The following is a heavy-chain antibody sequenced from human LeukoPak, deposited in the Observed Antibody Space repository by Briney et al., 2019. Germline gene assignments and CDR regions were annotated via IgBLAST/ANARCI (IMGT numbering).Heavy chain of an antibody. CDR2: IHHGSSKT. J-gene: IGHJ6*03. CDR1: GSCCSSYW. CDR3: ARSTRGYDSREYYYYYMDV. D-gene: IGHD5-12*01. Sequence: GASLLTCCKSAGSCCSSYWNWWGLQPPGRGLEWMGIIHHGSSKTNYNPSFKGHVTISVDTSNNPSYLQWSSMTASDTAMYYCARSTRGYDSREYYYYYMDVGGKGTTVTVSS. V-gene: IGHV5-51*03.